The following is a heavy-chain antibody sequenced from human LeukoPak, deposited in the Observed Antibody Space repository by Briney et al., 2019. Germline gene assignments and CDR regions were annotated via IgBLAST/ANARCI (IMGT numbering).Heavy chain of an antibody. Sequence: ASVKVSCKASGGTFSSYAISWVRQAPGQGLEWMGWISAYNGNTNYAQKLQGRVTMTTDTSTSTAYMELRSLRSDDTAVYYCARDQVSRIAAAGTAGYWGQGTLVTVSS. D-gene: IGHD6-13*01. CDR3: ARDQVSRIAAAGTAGY. CDR1: GGTFSSYA. J-gene: IGHJ4*02. CDR2: ISAYNGNT. V-gene: IGHV1-18*01.